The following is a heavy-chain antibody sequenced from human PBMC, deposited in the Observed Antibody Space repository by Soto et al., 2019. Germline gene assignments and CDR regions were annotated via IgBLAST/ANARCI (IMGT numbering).Heavy chain of an antibody. Sequence: QVQLVESGGGLVRPGGSLRLSCAASGFPFSDYMTWIRQTPGKGLEWLSYISSSGNTKYYTDSVKGRFTISRDNSQKSLFLQMNSLGAEDTAIYYCARSLHWGGFDIWGQETVVTVSS. CDR2: ISSSGNTK. J-gene: IGHJ3*02. CDR1: GFPFSDY. CDR3: ARSLHWGGFDI. D-gene: IGHD2-21*01. V-gene: IGHV3-11*01.